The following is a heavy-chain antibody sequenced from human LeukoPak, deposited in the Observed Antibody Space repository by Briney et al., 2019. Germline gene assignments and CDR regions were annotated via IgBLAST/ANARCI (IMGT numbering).Heavy chain of an antibody. V-gene: IGHV1-24*01. J-gene: IGHJ5*02. Sequence: ASVKVSCKVSGYTLTELSMHWVRQAPGKGLEWMGGFDPEDGETIYAQKFQGRVTMTEDTSTDTAYMELSNLRSEDTAVYYCATGHYGSGSYANWFDPWGQGTLVTVSS. D-gene: IGHD3-10*01. CDR1: GYTLTELS. CDR2: FDPEDGET. CDR3: ATGHYGSGSYANWFDP.